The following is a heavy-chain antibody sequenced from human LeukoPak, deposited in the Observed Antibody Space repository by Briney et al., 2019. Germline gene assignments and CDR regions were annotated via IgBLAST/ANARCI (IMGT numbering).Heavy chain of an antibody. J-gene: IGHJ5*02. V-gene: IGHV1-2*02. CDR3: ASGYCSGGSCYPRFDP. CDR2: INPNSGGT. CDR1: GYTFTDYY. Sequence: PGASVKVSCKASGYTFTDYYIRWVRQAPGQGLEWIGWINPNSGGTNYAQKFQGRVTMTRDTSISTAYMELNRLRSDDTAVYYCASGYCSGGSCYPRFDPWGQGTLVTVSS. D-gene: IGHD2-15*01.